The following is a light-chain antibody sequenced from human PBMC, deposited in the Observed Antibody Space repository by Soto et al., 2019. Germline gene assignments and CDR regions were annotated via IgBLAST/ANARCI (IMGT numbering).Light chain of an antibody. CDR1: QGISSY. CDR2: AAS. J-gene: IGKJ4*01. CDR3: QQLNSYPLT. Sequence: AIRMTQSPSSFSASTGDRVTITCRASQGISSYLAWYQQKPGKAPKLLVYAASTLQYGVPSRFSGSGSGTDFTLTISSLQPEDFATYYCQQLNSYPLTLGGGTKVDIK. V-gene: IGKV1-8*01.